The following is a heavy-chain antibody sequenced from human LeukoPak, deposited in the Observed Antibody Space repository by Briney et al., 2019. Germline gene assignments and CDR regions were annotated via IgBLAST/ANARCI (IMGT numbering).Heavy chain of an antibody. J-gene: IGHJ5*02. CDR3: ARGVGYQLLYLGWFDP. D-gene: IGHD2-2*02. Sequence: KPSETLSLTCTVSGGSVSSGSYYWSWIRQPAGKGLEWIGRIYTSGSTNYNPSLKSRVTISVDTSKNQFSLKLSSVTAADTAVYYCARGVGYQLLYLGWFDPWGQGTLVTVSS. V-gene: IGHV4-61*02. CDR2: IYTSGST. CDR1: GGSVSSGSYY.